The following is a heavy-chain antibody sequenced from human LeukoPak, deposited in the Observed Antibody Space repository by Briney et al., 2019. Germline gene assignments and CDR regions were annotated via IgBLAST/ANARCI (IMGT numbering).Heavy chain of an antibody. Sequence: SETLSLTCTVSGGSISSSSYYWGWIRQPPGKGLEWIGSIYYSGSTYYNPSLKSRVTISVDTSKNQFSLKLSSVTAADTAVYYCARAKLGGSGSYDYWGQGTLVTVSS. D-gene: IGHD3-10*01. V-gene: IGHV4-39*07. CDR2: IYYSGST. CDR1: GGSISSSSYY. J-gene: IGHJ4*02. CDR3: ARAKLGGSGSYDY.